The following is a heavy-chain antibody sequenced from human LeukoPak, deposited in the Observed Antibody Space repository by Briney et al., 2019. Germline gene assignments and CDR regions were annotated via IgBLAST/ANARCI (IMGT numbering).Heavy chain of an antibody. CDR3: ARTTEGGYTYDYFYYYYMDV. J-gene: IGHJ6*03. CDR2: IYYSGST. V-gene: IGHV4-59*01. Sequence: SETLSLTCTVSGGSISSYYWSWIRQPPGKGLEWIGYIYYSGSTNYNPSLKSRVAISVDTSKNQFSLKLSSVTAADTAVYYCARTTEGGYTYDYFYYYYMDVWGKGTTVTISS. D-gene: IGHD5-18*01. CDR1: GGSISSYY.